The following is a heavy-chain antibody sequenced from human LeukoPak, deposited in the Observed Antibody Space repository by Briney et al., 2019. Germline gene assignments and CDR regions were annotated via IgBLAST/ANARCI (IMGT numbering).Heavy chain of an antibody. Sequence: GGSLRLSCAASGFTFSTYPMHWVRQAPGKGLEWVAVTSHDENNKYYADSVKGRFTISRDNSKLYLQMNSLRTEDTAVYYCARDAFGTLDSWGQGTLVTVSS. V-gene: IGHV3-30-3*01. CDR3: ARDAFGTLDS. CDR2: TSHDENNK. CDR1: GFTFSTYP. J-gene: IGHJ4*02. D-gene: IGHD3-16*01.